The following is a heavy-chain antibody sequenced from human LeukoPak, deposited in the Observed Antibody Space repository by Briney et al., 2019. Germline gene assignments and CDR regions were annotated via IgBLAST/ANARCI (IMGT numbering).Heavy chain of an antibody. CDR2: ISGSGGST. V-gene: IGHV3-23*01. CDR1: GFTFSSYA. J-gene: IGHJ4*02. CDR3: AKDGSRVGYYYDSSGSGYKYYFDY. D-gene: IGHD3-22*01. Sequence: GGSLRLSCAASGFTFSSYAMSWVRQAPGKGLEWVSAISGSGGSTYYADSVKGRFTISRDNSKNTLYLQMNSLRAEDTAVYYCAKDGSRVGYYYDSSGSGYKYYFDYWGQGTLVTVSS.